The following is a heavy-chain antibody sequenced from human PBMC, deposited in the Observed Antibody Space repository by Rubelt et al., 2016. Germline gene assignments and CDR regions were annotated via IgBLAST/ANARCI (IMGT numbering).Heavy chain of an antibody. CDR2: IYTGGAT. J-gene: IGHJ3*02. D-gene: IGHD5-18*01. CDR3: ARERGYSYAFDI. V-gene: IGHV3-NL1*01. Sequence: VQLGESGGGVVQPGRSLRLSCAASGFTFSSYGMHWVRQAPGKGLEWVSVIYTGGATYYADSVKGRFTISRDNSKNTLYLQMNSLRAEDTAVYYCARERGYSYAFDIWGQGTMVTASS. CDR1: GFTFSSYG.